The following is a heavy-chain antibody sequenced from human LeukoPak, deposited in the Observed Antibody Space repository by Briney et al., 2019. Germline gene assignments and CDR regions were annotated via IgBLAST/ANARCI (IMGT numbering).Heavy chain of an antibody. CDR2: TLPMFGTS. D-gene: IGHD2/OR15-2a*01. CDR1: EETFRNYA. CDR3: ARDFYDRAGFSSFDS. V-gene: IGHV1-69*05. J-gene: IGHJ4*02. Sequence: SVTVSCKASEETFRNYAISWVRPAPGKGVEWLGRTLPMFGTSSYAEKVRGRLKMTTDDSSTTAYMELGSLISEDTAVYYCARDFYDRAGFSSFDSWGQGTLVTVSS.